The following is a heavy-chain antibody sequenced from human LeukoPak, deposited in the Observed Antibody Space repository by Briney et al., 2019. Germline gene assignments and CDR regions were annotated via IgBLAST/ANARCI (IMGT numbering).Heavy chain of an antibody. CDR2: ISSSSSYK. CDR1: GFTFSGYC. J-gene: IGHJ4*02. Sequence: GGSLRLSCAASGFTFSGYCMNWVRQAPGKGLEWVSSISSSSSYKYYADAVRGRFTISRDNAKNSLYLQMNSLRAEDTAVYYCAREEWDTAMIDYWGQGTLVTVSS. V-gene: IGHV3-21*01. CDR3: AREEWDTAMIDY. D-gene: IGHD5-18*01.